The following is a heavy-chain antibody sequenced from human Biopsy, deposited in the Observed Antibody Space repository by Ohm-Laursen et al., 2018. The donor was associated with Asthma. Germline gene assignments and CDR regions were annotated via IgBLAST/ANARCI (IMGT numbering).Heavy chain of an antibody. V-gene: IGHV1-24*01. CDR3: ASDFPKGYVGYNFQF. CDR1: GYSLTDLS. D-gene: IGHD5-12*01. CDR2: HDHEEGGT. J-gene: IGHJ4*02. Sequence: GASVKVSCKISGYSLTDLSMHWVRQAPGQGLEWMGGHDHEEGGTVNARRFQGRVTMTEDTSTDTAYMELSSLSSDDTAVYYCASDFPKGYVGYNFQFWGQGTLVTVSS.